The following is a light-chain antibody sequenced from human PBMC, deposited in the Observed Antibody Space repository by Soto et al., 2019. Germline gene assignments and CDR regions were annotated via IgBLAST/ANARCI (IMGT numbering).Light chain of an antibody. CDR2: DVS. Sequence: QSVLTQPASVSGSPGQSITISCTGTNSDVGAYDYVSWYQQHPGTAPKLMIYDVSNRPSGVSNRFSGSKSGNTASMTISGLQAEDEADYYCSSYTDTSTYVVFGGGTQLTVL. CDR1: NSDVGAYDY. CDR3: SSYTDTSTYVV. J-gene: IGLJ2*01. V-gene: IGLV2-14*03.